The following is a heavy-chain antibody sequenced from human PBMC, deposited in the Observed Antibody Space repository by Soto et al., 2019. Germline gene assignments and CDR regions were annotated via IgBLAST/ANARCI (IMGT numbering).Heavy chain of an antibody. V-gene: IGHV3-30*18. CDR2: ISYDGSNK. CDR1: GFTFGSYG. D-gene: IGHD2-15*01. J-gene: IGHJ3*02. CDR3: AKDRNPLVVRHAFDI. Sequence: GGSLRLSCAASGFTFGSYGMHWVRQAPGKGLEWVAVISYDGSNKYYADSVKGRFTISRDNSKNTLYLQMNSLRAEDTAVYYCAKDRNPLVVRHAFDIWGQGTLVTVSS.